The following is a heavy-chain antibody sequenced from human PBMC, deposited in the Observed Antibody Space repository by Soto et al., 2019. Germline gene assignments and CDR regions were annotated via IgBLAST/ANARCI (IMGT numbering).Heavy chain of an antibody. V-gene: IGHV3-53*01. CDR1: GFTVSSSNY. J-gene: IGHJ4*02. CDR2: IYTGGTT. D-gene: IGHD5-12*01. CDR3: HGYGY. Sequence: EVQLVDSGGGLIQPGGSLRLSCVVFGFTVSSSNYMSWVRPAPGKGLEWVSVIYTGGTTYYADSVKGRFTISRDNSKNTLYLQMNSLRAEDTAVYYCHGYGYWGQGTLVTVSS.